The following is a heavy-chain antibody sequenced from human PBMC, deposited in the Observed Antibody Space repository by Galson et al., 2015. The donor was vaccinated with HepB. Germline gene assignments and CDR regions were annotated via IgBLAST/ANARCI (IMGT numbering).Heavy chain of an antibody. CDR2: ISSRSSYI. D-gene: IGHD6-13*01. V-gene: IGHV3-21*01. CDR3: ARDSGSSWYRFGSFYDY. CDR1: GFTFSSYS. J-gene: IGHJ4*02. Sequence: SLRLSCAASGFTFSSYSMNWVRQAPGKGLEWVSSISSRSSYIYYADSVKGRFTISRDNAKNSLYLQMNSLRAEDTAVYYRARDSGSSWYRFGSFYDYWGQGTLVTVSS.